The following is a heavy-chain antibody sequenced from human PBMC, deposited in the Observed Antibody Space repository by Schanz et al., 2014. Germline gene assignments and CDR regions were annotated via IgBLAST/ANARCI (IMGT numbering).Heavy chain of an antibody. J-gene: IGHJ4*02. CDR3: ASPSGYSDYGTYFDF. D-gene: IGHD5-12*01. V-gene: IGHV3-48*01. CDR2: IATSSSTR. Sequence: DVQLLESGGGLVQPGGSLRLSCEASGFDFNSYSMNWVRQVPGKGLEWLSYIATSSSTRHYADSVKGRFTISRDNSRNTLYLQMNSLRTEDTAVYYCASPSGYSDYGTYFDFWGQGTLVTVSS. CDR1: GFDFNSYS.